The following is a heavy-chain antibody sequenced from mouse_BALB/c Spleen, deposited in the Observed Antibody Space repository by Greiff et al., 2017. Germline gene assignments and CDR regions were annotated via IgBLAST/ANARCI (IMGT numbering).Heavy chain of an antibody. V-gene: IGHV1S81*02. D-gene: IGHD1-1*01. CDR1: GYTFTSYY. CDR3: TYYSH. Sequence: LVESGAELVKPGASVKLSCKASGYTFTSYYMYWVKQRPGQGLEWIGEINPSNGGTNFNEKFKSKATLTVDKSSSTAYMQLSSLTSEDSAVYYCTYYSHWGQGTSVTVSS. J-gene: IGHJ4*01. CDR2: INPSNGGT.